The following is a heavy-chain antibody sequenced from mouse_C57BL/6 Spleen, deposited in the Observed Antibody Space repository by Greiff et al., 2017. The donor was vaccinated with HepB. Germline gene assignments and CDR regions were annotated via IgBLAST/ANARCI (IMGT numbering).Heavy chain of an antibody. CDR1: GFTFSNYW. V-gene: IGHV6-3*01. D-gene: IGHD1-1*01. Sequence: DVKLVESGGGLVQPGGSMKLSCVASGFTFSNYWMNWVRQSPEKGLEWVAQIRLKSDNYATHYAESVKGRFTISRDDSKSSVYLQMNNLRAEDTGIYYCTGPSYYGSSQGFAYWGQGTLVTVSA. CDR3: TGPSYYGSSQGFAY. J-gene: IGHJ3*01. CDR2: IRLKSDNYAT.